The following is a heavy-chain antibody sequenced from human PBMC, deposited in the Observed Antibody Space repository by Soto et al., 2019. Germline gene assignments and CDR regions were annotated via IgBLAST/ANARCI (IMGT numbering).Heavy chain of an antibody. CDR3: ARDSYGSGSYYGDY. CDR2: IIPILGIA. D-gene: IGHD3-10*01. J-gene: IGHJ4*02. CDR1: GGTFSSYT. V-gene: IGHV1-69*08. Sequence: QVQLVQSGAEVKKPGSSVKVSCKASGGTFSSYTISWVRQAPGQGLEWMGRIIPILGIANYAQKFRGRVTITADKSTSTAYMELSSLRSEDTAVYYCARDSYGSGSYYGDYWGQGTLVTVSS.